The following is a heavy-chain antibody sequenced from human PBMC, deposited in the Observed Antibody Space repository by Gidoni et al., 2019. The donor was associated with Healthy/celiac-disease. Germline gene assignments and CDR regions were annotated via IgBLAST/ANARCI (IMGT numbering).Heavy chain of an antibody. CDR1: GFTCSSYS. J-gene: IGHJ3*02. D-gene: IGHD1-26*01. CDR3: ARTLLRQPLHDAFDI. Sequence: EVQLVESGGGLVKPGGSLRLSCSASGFTCSSYSMNLVRQAPGKGLGWVSSISSSSSYIYYAGSVKGRFTISRDNAKNSLYLQMNSLRAEYTAVYYCARTLLRQPLHDAFDIWGQGTMVTVSS. CDR2: ISSSSSYI. V-gene: IGHV3-21*01.